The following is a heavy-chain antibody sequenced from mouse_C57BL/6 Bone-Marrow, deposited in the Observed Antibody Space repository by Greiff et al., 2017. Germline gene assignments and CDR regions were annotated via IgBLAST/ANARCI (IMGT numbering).Heavy chain of an antibody. CDR3: TGRITTVVATRYAMDY. CDR2: IRLKSDNYAT. J-gene: IGHJ4*01. D-gene: IGHD1-1*01. CDR1: GFTFSNYW. Sequence: EVKLMESGGGLVQPGGSMKLSCVASGFTFSNYWMNWVRQSPEKGLEWVAQIRLKSDNYATHYAESVKGRFTISRDDSKSSVYLQMNNLRAEDTGIYYCTGRITTVVATRYAMDYWGQGTSVTVSS. V-gene: IGHV6-3*01.